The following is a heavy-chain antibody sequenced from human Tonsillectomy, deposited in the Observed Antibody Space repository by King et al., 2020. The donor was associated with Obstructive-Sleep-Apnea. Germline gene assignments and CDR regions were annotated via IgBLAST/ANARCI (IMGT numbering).Heavy chain of an antibody. V-gene: IGHV3-30*02. CDR2: IRYDGSNK. CDR1: GFTFSNYG. J-gene: IGHJ4*02. Sequence: VQLVESGGGVVQPGRSLRLSCAASGFTFSNYGMHWVRQAPGKGLEWVALIRYDGSNKAYADSVKGRFTISRDNSKNTLYLQMNSLRAEDTAVYYCAKDKDGSSYLFDYWGQGTLVTVSS. D-gene: IGHD6-6*01. CDR3: AKDKDGSSYLFDY.